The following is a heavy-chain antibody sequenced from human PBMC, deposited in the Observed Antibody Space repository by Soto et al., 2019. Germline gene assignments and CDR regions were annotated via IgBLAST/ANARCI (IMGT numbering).Heavy chain of an antibody. D-gene: IGHD3-9*01. J-gene: IGHJ4*02. CDR2: ISAYNGNT. CDR3: ARVARSRYFDWSSTFDY. Sequence: ASVKVSCKSSGYTFTRYGISWVRQAPGQGLEWMGWISAYNGNTNYAQKLQGRVTMTTDTSTSTAYMELRSLRSDDTAVYYCARVARSRYFDWSSTFDYWGQGTLVTVSS. V-gene: IGHV1-18*01. CDR1: GYTFTRYG.